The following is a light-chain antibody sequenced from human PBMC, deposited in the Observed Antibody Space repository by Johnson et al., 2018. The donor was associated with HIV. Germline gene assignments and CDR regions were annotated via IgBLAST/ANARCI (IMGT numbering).Light chain of an antibody. J-gene: IGLJ1*01. V-gene: IGLV1-51*01. CDR1: SSNIGNNY. CDR3: GTWDFSLRARG. CDR2: DNN. Sequence: QSVLTQPPSVSAAPGQKVTISCSGSSSNIGNNYVSWFQQLPGTAPKLLIYDNNKRPSGIPDRFSGSKSGTSATLGITGLQTGDEADYYCGTWDFSLRARGFGTGTKVTVL.